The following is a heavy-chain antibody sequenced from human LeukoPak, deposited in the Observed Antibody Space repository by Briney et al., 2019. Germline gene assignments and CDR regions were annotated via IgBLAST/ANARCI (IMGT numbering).Heavy chain of an antibody. D-gene: IGHD2-2*02. V-gene: IGHV3-23*01. J-gene: IGHJ4*02. Sequence: GGSLRLSCAASGFTFSSYAMSWVRQAPGKGLEVVSAISGSGGSTNYADSVKGRFTISRDNSKNTLYLQMNSLRAEDTAAYYCAKGYCSSTSCYTAPHYWGQGTLVTVSS. CDR3: AKGYCSSTSCYTAPHY. CDR1: GFTFSSYA. CDR2: ISGSGGST.